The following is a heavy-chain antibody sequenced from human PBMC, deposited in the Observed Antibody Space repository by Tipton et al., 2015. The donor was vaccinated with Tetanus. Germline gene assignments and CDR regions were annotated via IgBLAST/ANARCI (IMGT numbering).Heavy chain of an antibody. CDR3: ARRSLTNYGLDV. Sequence: TLSLTCAVSGVSIRSSSYFWGWIRQPPGKGLEWIGHIFYTGSRHYNPSVESRVTISVDTSKNQFSLNLTSVTAADTAVYFCARRSLTNYGLDVWGQGTPVTVSS. CDR1: GVSIRSSSYF. D-gene: IGHD1-1*01. J-gene: IGHJ6*02. V-gene: IGHV4-39*01. CDR2: IFYTGSR.